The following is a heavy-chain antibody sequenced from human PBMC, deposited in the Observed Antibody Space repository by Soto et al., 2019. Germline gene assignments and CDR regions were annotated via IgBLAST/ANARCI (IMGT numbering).Heavy chain of an antibody. J-gene: IGHJ6*02. CDR3: ARVSSRITIFGVIQPYNYYYYGMDV. D-gene: IGHD3-3*01. CDR2: MNPNSGNT. Sequence: GASVKVSCKASGCTFTKYYMHWVRQTTGQGLEWMGWMNPNSGNTGYAQKFQGRVTMTRNTSISTAYMELSSLRSEDTAVYYCARVSSRITIFGVIQPYNYYYYGMDVWGQGTTVTVSS. CDR1: GCTFTKYY. V-gene: IGHV1-8*01.